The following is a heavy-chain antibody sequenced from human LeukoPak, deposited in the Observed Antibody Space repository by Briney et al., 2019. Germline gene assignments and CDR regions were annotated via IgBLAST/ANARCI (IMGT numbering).Heavy chain of an antibody. CDR3: ARVEGSSSWFGPFDY. D-gene: IGHD6-13*01. J-gene: IGHJ4*02. V-gene: IGHV1-24*01. CDR2: FDPEDGET. Sequence: FDPEDGETIYAQKFQGRVTMTEDTSTDTAYMELSSLRSEDTAVYYCARVEGSSSWFGPFDYWGQGTLVTVSS.